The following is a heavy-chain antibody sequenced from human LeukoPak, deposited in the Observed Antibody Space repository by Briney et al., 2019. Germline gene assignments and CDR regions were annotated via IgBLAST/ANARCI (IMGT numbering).Heavy chain of an antibody. Sequence: GVSLKISCKGSGSRFTSYWIGWVRRMPGKGLEWMGIIYPGDSDTRYSPSFQGQVTISADKSISTAYLQWSNLKASDTAMYYCARRLPGLAAGGNWFDPWGQGTLVTVSS. CDR2: IYPGDSDT. J-gene: IGHJ5*02. CDR1: GSRFTSYW. D-gene: IGHD3/OR15-3a*01. CDR3: ARRLPGLAAGGNWFDP. V-gene: IGHV5-51*01.